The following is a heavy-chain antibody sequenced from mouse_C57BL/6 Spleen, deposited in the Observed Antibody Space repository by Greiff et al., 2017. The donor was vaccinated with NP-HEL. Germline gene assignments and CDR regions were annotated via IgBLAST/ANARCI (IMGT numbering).Heavy chain of an antibody. CDR3: AREGLEYFDY. V-gene: IGHV1-42*01. CDR1: GYSFTGYY. D-gene: IGHD2-4*01. CDR2: INPSTGGT. Sequence: VQLQQSGPELVKPGASVKISCKASGYSFTGYYMNWVKQSPEKSLEWIGEINPSTGGTTYNQKFKAKATLTVDKSSSTAYIQLKSLTSEDSAVYYCAREGLEYFDYWGQGTTLTVSS. J-gene: IGHJ2*01.